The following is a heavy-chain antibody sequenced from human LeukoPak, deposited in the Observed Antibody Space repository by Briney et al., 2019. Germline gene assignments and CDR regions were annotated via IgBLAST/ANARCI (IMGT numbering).Heavy chain of an antibody. CDR3: ARGMREIEYFQH. J-gene: IGHJ1*01. Sequence: SVKVSCKASGGTFSSYAISWVRQAPGQGLEWMGGIIPIFGTANYAQKFQGRVTITADESTSTAYMELSSLRSEDTAVYYCARGMREIEYFQHWGQGTLVTVSS. CDR1: GGTFSSYA. V-gene: IGHV1-69*01. CDR2: IIPIFGTA. D-gene: IGHD1-26*01.